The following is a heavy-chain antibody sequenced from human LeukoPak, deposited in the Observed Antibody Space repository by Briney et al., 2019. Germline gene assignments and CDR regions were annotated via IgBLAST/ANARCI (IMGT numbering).Heavy chain of an antibody. D-gene: IGHD1-1*01. J-gene: IGHJ4*03. V-gene: IGHV4-34*01. Sequence: NSSETLSLTCAVYGGSFSAYYWSWIRQSPGKGLKWIAEINHRGDTNYNPSVKSRVSISVDTSKNQFSLKVTSLTAADTAVYYCARGPTISETGYFDYWGQGTLVTVSS. CDR2: INHRGDT. CDR1: GGSFSAYY. CDR3: ARGPTISETGYFDY.